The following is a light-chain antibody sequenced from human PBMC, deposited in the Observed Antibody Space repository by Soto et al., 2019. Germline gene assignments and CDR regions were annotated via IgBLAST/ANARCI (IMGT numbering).Light chain of an antibody. CDR3: QQSNTYSWT. CDR2: LAS. CDR1: QSISNW. Sequence: DIQMTQSPSTLSASVGDRVTITCRASQSISNWLAWYQQTPGKAPKLLIYLASSLESGVPSRFSGSGSGTEFTLTISNLQPDDFATYYCQQSNTYSWTFGQGTKGDIK. V-gene: IGKV1-5*03. J-gene: IGKJ1*01.